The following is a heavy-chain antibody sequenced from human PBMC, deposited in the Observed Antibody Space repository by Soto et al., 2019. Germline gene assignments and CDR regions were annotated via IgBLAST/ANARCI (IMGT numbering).Heavy chain of an antibody. V-gene: IGHV4-31*03. CDR3: ARDTGLAPTVWGY. D-gene: IGHD7-27*01. CDR1: GDSIRGGGHY. Sequence: SETLSLTCSVSGDSIRGGGHYWNWIRQFPGKGLEWIGYVYHSGSTHYNPSLRGRLTISIDTSKNQFSLRLISVTAADTALYYCARDTGLAPTVWGYWGHGTQVTVSS. CDR2: VYHSGST. J-gene: IGHJ4*03.